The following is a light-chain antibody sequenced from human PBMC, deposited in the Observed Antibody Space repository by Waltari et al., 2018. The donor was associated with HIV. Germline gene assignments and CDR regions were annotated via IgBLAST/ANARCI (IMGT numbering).Light chain of an antibody. CDR1: QSLLHINGYKY. CDR2: LGS. Sequence: IVMTQSTLSLPVTPGEPASIYCRSSQSLLHINGYKYLDWYLQKPGQSPQLLIYLGSNRAAGVPDRFSGSGSGTDFTLKISRVEAEDVGVYYCMQALQTLKTFGGGTKVEIK. V-gene: IGKV2-28*01. J-gene: IGKJ4*01. CDR3: MQALQTLKT.